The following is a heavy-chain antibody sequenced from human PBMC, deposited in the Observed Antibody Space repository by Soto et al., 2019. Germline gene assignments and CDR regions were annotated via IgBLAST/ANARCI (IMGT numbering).Heavy chain of an antibody. J-gene: IGHJ5*02. CDR3: ARGGELWLLNWFDP. CDR2: IYYSGST. CDR1: GGSVSSGSHY. V-gene: IGHV4-61*01. Sequence: KTSETLSLTCTVSGGSVSSGSHYWSWIRQPPGKGLEWIGYIYYSGSTNYNPSLKSRVTISVDTSKNQFSLKLSSVTAADTAVYYCARGGELWLLNWFDPWGQGTLVTVSS. D-gene: IGHD5-18*01.